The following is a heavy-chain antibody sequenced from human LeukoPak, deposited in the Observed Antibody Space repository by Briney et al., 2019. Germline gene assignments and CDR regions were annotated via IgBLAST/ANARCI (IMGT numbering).Heavy chain of an antibody. V-gene: IGHV1-18*01. CDR3: ARDNSVEDTAWWFDP. D-gene: IGHD4-23*01. Sequence: ASVKVSCKASGYTFTSYGISWVRQAPGQGLEWMGWISAYNGNTNYAQKLQGRVTMTTDTSTSTPYMELRSLRSDDTAVYYCARDNSVEDTAWWFDPWGQGTLVTVSS. CDR2: ISAYNGNT. CDR1: GYTFTSYG. J-gene: IGHJ5*02.